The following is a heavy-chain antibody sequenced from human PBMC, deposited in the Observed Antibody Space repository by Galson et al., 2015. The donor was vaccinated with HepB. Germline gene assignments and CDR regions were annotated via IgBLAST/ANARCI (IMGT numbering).Heavy chain of an antibody. CDR3: TTDLDYDSSGYDLGGMDV. Sequence: LRLSCAASGFTFSNAWMSWVRQAPGKGLEWVGRIKSKTDGGTTDYAAPVKGRFTISRDDSKNTLYLQMNSLKTEDTAVYYCTTDLDYDSSGYDLGGMDVWGQGTTVTVSS. J-gene: IGHJ6*02. V-gene: IGHV3-15*01. D-gene: IGHD3-22*01. CDR1: GFTFSNAW. CDR2: IKSKTDGGTT.